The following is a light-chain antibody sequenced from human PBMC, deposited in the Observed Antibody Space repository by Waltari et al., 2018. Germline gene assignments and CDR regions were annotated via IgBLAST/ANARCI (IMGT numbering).Light chain of an antibody. CDR3: CSQSSFNGVI. Sequence: QSALTQPASVSGSPGQSITISCTGSSSDVGGADSVSWYQDHPGQAPKVIIYDVNNLPSGVSDRFSGSKSGNTASLTISGLQAEDESDYYCCSQSSFNGVIFGGGTKLTVL. J-gene: IGLJ2*01. CDR1: SSDVGGADS. V-gene: IGLV2-14*03. CDR2: DVN.